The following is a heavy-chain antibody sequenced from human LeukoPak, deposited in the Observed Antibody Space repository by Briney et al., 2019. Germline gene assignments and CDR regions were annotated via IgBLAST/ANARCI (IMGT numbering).Heavy chain of an antibody. CDR1: GYTFTGYY. CDR2: INPNSGGT. D-gene: IGHD1-26*01. V-gene: IGHV1-2*02. Sequence: ASVKLSCKASGYTFTGYYMHWVRQAPAPGLEWMGWINPNSGGTNYAQKFQGRVTMTRDTSISTAYMELSRLRSDDTAVYYCARDRGYYFDYWGQGTLVTVSS. CDR3: ARDRGYYFDY. J-gene: IGHJ4*02.